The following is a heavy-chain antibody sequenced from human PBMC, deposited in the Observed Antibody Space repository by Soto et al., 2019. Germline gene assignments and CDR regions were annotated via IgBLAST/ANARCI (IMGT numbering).Heavy chain of an antibody. CDR2: ISSSSSYI. V-gene: IGHV3-21*01. CDR1: GFTFSSYS. CDR3: AREYYDILTGYYRGVDY. Sequence: EVQLVESGGGLVKPGGSLRLSCAASGFTFSSYSMNWVRQAPGKGLEWVSSISSSSSYIYYADSVKGRFTISRDNAKNSLYLQMISLRAEDTAVYYCAREYYDILTGYYRGVDYWGQGTLVTVSS. J-gene: IGHJ4*02. D-gene: IGHD3-9*01.